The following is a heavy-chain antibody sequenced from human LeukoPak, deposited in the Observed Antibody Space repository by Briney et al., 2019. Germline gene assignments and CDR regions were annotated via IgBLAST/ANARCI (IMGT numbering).Heavy chain of an antibody. Sequence: PSETLSLTCAVSGGSISSSNWWSWVRQPPGKGLEWIGEIYHSGSTNYNPSLKSRVTISVDKSKNQFSLKLSSVTAADTAVYYCARLYILTGSYSWDHWGQGTQVTVSS. J-gene: IGHJ4*02. CDR3: ARLYILTGSYSWDH. V-gene: IGHV4-4*02. CDR2: IYHSGST. D-gene: IGHD3-9*01. CDR1: GGSISSSNW.